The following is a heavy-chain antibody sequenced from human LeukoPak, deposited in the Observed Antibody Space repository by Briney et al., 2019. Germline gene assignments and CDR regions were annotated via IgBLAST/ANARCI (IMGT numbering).Heavy chain of an antibody. D-gene: IGHD4-23*01. Sequence: SETLSLTCTVSGYSISSGYYWGWIRQPPGKGLEWIGSIYHSGSTYYNPSLKSRVTISVDTSKNQFSLKLSSVTAADTAVYYCARESGGNSVPWFDPWGQGTLVTVSS. J-gene: IGHJ5*02. CDR3: ARESGGNSVPWFDP. CDR1: GYSISSGYY. CDR2: IYHSGST. V-gene: IGHV4-38-2*02.